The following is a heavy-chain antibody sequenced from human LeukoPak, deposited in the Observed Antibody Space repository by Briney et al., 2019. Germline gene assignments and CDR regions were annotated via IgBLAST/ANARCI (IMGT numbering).Heavy chain of an antibody. V-gene: IGHV4-39*01. CDR3: ASRWYSSSWYYYYGMDV. CDR1: GGSISSSSYY. D-gene: IGHD6-13*01. J-gene: IGHJ6*02. Sequence: PSETLSLTCTVSGGSISSSSYYWGWIRQPPGKGLEWIGSIYYSGSTYYNPSLKSRVTISVDTSKNQFSLKLSSVTAADTAVYYCASRWYSSSWYYYYGMDVWGQGTTVTVSS. CDR2: IYYSGST.